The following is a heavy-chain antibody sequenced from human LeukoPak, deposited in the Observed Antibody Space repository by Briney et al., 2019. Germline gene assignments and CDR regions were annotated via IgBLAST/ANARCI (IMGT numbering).Heavy chain of an antibody. J-gene: IGHJ3*02. CDR1: GGSISSYY. CDR2: IYYSGST. CDR3: ARSGYCSGGSCIDAFDI. D-gene: IGHD2-15*01. V-gene: IGHV4-59*01. Sequence: PSETLSLTCTVSGGSISSYYWSWIRQPPGKGLEWIGYIYYSGSTSYNPSLKSRVTISVDTSKNQFSLKLSSVTAADTAVYYCARSGYCSGGSCIDAFDIWGQGTVVTVSS.